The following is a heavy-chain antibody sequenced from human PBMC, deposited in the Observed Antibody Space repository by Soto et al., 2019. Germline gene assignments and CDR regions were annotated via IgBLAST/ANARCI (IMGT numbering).Heavy chain of an antibody. CDR3: ARVGRELSTGYFDY. V-gene: IGHV4-31*03. CDR2: IYYSGST. CDR1: GGSISSGGYY. Sequence: SETLSLTCTVSGGSISSGGYYWSWIRQHPGKGLEWIGYIYYSGSTYYNPSLKSRVTISVDTSKNQFSLKLSSVTAADTAVYYCARVGRELSTGYFDYWGQGTLVTVSS. D-gene: IGHD1-7*01. J-gene: IGHJ4*02.